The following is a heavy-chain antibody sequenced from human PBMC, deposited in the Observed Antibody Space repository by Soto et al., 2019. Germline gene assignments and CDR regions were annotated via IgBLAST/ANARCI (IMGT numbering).Heavy chain of an antibody. V-gene: IGHV1-69*12. CDR1: GGTFSSYA. CDR3: ARDPVGGIAAAGKTS. CDR2: IIPIFGTA. Sequence: QVQLVQSGAEVKKPGSSVKVSCKASGGTFSSYAISWVRQAPGQGLEWMGGIIPIFGTANYAQKFQGRVTIXVDXSXVRAYMEPSSLRSEDTAVYYCARDPVGGIAAAGKTSWGQGTLVTVSS. J-gene: IGHJ4*02. D-gene: IGHD6-13*01.